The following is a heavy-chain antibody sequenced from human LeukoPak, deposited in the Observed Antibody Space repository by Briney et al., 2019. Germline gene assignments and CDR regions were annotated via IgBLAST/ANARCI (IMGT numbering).Heavy chain of an antibody. Sequence: SVNVSCKASGCTFSSYAISWVRQAPGQGLEWMGRIFPILGIANYAQKFQGRVTITADKSTSTAYMELSSLRSEDTAVYYCARDRQYYDSSGYYPFDYWGQGTLVTVSS. D-gene: IGHD3-22*01. J-gene: IGHJ4*02. CDR3: ARDRQYYDSSGYYPFDY. CDR1: GCTFSSYA. V-gene: IGHV1-69*04. CDR2: IFPILGIA.